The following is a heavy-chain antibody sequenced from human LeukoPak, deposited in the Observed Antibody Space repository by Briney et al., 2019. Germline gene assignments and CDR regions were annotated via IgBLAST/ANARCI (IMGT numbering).Heavy chain of an antibody. Sequence: SGGSLRLSCAASGFTFSSYWMHWVRQAPGKGLVWVSRINTDGSSTSYADSVKGRFTISRDNAKNTLYLQMNSLRAEDTAVYYCARDFVSDYYGSCWGQGTLATVSS. CDR1: GFTFSSYW. CDR3: ARDFVSDYYGSC. D-gene: IGHD3-10*01. CDR2: INTDGSST. J-gene: IGHJ4*02. V-gene: IGHV3-74*01.